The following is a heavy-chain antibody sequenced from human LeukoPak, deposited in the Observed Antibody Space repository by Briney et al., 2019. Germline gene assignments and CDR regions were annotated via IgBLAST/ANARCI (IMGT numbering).Heavy chain of an antibody. CDR2: INGDGSST. V-gene: IGHV3-74*01. Sequence: GGSLRLSCAASGFTFSSYWMHWVRQAPGKGLVWVSRINGDGSSTSYADSVKGRFTISRDNAKNTLYLQMNSLRAEDTAVYYCARDSGPYNWNPFDYWGQGTLVTVSS. J-gene: IGHJ4*02. D-gene: IGHD1-20*01. CDR3: ARDSGPYNWNPFDY. CDR1: GFTFSSYW.